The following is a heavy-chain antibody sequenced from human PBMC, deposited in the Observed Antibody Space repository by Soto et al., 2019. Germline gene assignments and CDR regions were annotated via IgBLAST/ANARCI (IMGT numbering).Heavy chain of an antibody. CDR2: ISGYNGNT. Sequence: QVQLVQSGAEVKKPGASVKVSCKASGYTFSNYGISWVRQAPGQGLEWMGWISGYNGNTHYAQKFHGRVTMTTDTSTSTAYMELRSLRSDDTAMFYCARDGSSSWPNFDYWGQGTLVTVSS. CDR1: GYTFSNYG. CDR3: ARDGSSSWPNFDY. D-gene: IGHD6-13*01. J-gene: IGHJ4*02. V-gene: IGHV1-18*01.